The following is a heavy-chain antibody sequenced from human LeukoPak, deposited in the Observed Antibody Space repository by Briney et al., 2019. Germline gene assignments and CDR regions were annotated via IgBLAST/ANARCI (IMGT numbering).Heavy chain of an antibody. CDR1: GYTFTSYG. V-gene: IGHV1-18*01. Sequence: GASVKVSCKASGYTFTSYGISWVRQAPGQGLEWMGWISANKGNTNYPQKLQGRVPLTTDTSTRTAYMELRSLRSDDTAEYYCARARYCSSTSCYGPEDDAFDIWGQGTMVTVSS. CDR3: ARARYCSSTSCYGPEDDAFDI. J-gene: IGHJ3*02. D-gene: IGHD2-2*01. CDR2: ISANKGNT.